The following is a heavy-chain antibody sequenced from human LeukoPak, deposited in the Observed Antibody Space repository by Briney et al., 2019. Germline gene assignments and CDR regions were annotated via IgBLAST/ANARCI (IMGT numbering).Heavy chain of an antibody. J-gene: IGHJ4*02. CDR2: IYSGGST. CDR3: ARGFYGSPFDY. Sequence: EGSLRLSCAASGFTVSSNYMSWVRQAPGKGLEWVSVIYSGGSTYYADSVKGRFTISRDKSKNTLYLQMNSLRAEDTAVYYCARGFYGSPFDYWGQGTLVTVSS. CDR1: GFTVSSNY. V-gene: IGHV3-53*01. D-gene: IGHD3-10*01.